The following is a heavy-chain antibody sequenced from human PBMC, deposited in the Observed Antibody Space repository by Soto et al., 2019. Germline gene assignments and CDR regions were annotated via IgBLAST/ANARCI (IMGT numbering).Heavy chain of an antibody. V-gene: IGHV1-2*02. CDR1: GYTFTGYY. D-gene: IGHD3-22*01. CDR2: INPNSGGT. Sequence: ASVKVSCKASGYTFTGYYMHWVRQAPGQGLEWMGWINPNSGGTNYAQKFQGRVTMTRDTSISTAYMELSRLRSDDTAVYYCARGGQVLLVVGLQDYWGQGTLVTVSS. CDR3: ARGGQVLLVVGLQDY. J-gene: IGHJ4*02.